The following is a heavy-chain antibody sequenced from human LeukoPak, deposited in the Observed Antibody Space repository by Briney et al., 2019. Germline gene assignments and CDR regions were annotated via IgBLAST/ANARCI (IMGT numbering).Heavy chain of an antibody. CDR3: ATSQWLVTVDY. CDR2: INHSGST. CDR1: GGSFSGYY. V-gene: IGHV4-34*01. Sequence: SETLSLTCAVYGGSFSGYYWSWIRQPPGKGLEWIGEINHSGSTNYNPSLKSRVTISVDTSKNQFSLKLSSVTAADTAVYYCATSQWLVTVDYWGQGTLVTVSS. J-gene: IGHJ4*02. D-gene: IGHD6-19*01.